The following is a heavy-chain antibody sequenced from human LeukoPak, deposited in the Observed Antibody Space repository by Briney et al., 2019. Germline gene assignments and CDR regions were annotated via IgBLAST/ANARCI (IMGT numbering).Heavy chain of an antibody. V-gene: IGHV3-23*01. Sequence: GGSLRLSCAASGFTFSSSAMSWVRQAPGKGLEWVSAISNDGGYTYYADSVQGRFTISRDNSKSTLCLQMNSLRAEDTAVYYCAKQLGYCSDGSCYFPYWGQGTLVTVSS. CDR3: AKQLGYCSDGSCYFPY. CDR2: ISNDGGYT. J-gene: IGHJ4*02. D-gene: IGHD2-15*01. CDR1: GFTFSSSA.